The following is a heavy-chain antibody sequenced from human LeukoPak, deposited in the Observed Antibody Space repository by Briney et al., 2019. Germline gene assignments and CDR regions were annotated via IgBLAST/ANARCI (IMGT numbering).Heavy chain of an antibody. V-gene: IGHV4-59*11. D-gene: IGHD3-10*01. CDR2: IYYSGST. Sequence: SETLSLTCTVSGGSISTHYWSWIRQPPGKGLEWIGYIYYSGSTNYNPSLKSRITMSVDTSKNQFSLKLSSVTAADTAVYYCARGSTLPRIRDNWLDPWGQGTLVTVSS. J-gene: IGHJ5*02. CDR3: ARGSTLPRIRDNWLDP. CDR1: GGSISTHY.